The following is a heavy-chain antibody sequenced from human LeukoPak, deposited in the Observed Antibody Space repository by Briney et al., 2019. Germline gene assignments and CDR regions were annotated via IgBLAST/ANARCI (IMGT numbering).Heavy chain of an antibody. V-gene: IGHV1-69*13. J-gene: IGHJ4*02. Sequence: SVKVSCKASGYTFSSYTMNWVRQAPGQGLEWMGGIIPVFGTSNYAQKFQGRVTITADESTSTVYMELSSLRSEDTAVYYCARDPGSSGWVFDYWGQGTLVTVSS. CDR3: ARDPGSSGWVFDY. CDR2: IIPVFGTS. D-gene: IGHD6-19*01. CDR1: GYTFSSYT.